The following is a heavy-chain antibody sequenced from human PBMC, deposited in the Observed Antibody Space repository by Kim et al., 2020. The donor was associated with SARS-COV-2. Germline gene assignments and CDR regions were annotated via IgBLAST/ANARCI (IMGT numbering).Heavy chain of an antibody. V-gene: IGHV1-69*13. CDR1: GGTFSSYA. CDR2: IIPIFGTA. CDR3: ARDENYDFWSGRLPYYYYYYMDV. Sequence: SVKVSCKASGGTFSSYAISWVRQAPGQGLEWMGGIIPIFGTANYAQKFQGRVTITADESTSTAYMELSSLRSEDTAVYYCARDENYDFWSGRLPYYYYYYMDVWGKGTTVTVSS. D-gene: IGHD3-3*01. J-gene: IGHJ6*03.